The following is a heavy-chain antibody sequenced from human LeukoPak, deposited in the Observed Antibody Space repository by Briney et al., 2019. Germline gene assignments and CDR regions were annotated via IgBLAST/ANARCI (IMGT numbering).Heavy chain of an antibody. Sequence: PGGSLRLSCTASGISFSNAWMSWVRQAAGRGLEWVGRIKGKTDGETTDYAAPLKGRFTISRDDSKNTVYLQMNSLKTEDTAVYYCTTDYGEYCSGTTCYKGSWGQGTLVTVSS. CDR2: IKGKTDGETT. D-gene: IGHD2-2*02. CDR1: GISFSNAW. J-gene: IGHJ5*02. V-gene: IGHV3-15*01. CDR3: TTDYGEYCSGTTCYKGS.